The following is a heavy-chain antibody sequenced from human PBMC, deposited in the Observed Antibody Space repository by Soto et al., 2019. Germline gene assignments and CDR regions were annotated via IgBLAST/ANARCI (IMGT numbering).Heavy chain of an antibody. CDR3: TRDASRDSSARGWFDP. CDR1: GFSFRNYA. J-gene: IGHJ5*02. CDR2: LTGSSSNI. V-gene: IGHV3-23*01. D-gene: IGHD6-13*01. Sequence: GGSLRLSCAASGFSFRNYAMSWVRQAPGKGLEWISTLTGSSSNIYYADSVKGRFAISGDNSRNTLYLQMNSLTAEDTAVYYCTRDASRDSSARGWFDPWGPGTLVTVSS.